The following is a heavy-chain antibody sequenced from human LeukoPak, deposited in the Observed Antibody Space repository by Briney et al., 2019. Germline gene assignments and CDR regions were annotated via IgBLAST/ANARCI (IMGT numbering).Heavy chain of an antibody. CDR1: GFSLSGYG. Sequence: GSLRLSCAASGFSLSGYGMHWVRQAPGKGLEWVAVISYDGSKKYYADSVKGRFTISRDSSKNTQYLEMNSLKAEDTAVYYCARVRAPHYYDYWGQGTLVTVSS. V-gene: IGHV3-30-3*01. J-gene: IGHJ4*02. CDR3: ARVRAPHYYDY. CDR2: ISYDGSKK.